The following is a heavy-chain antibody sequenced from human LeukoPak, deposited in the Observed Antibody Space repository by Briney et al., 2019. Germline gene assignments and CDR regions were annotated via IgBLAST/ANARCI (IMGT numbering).Heavy chain of an antibody. J-gene: IGHJ4*02. D-gene: IGHD3-3*01. Sequence: ASVKVSCKASGYTFTSYGISWVRQAPGQGLEWMGWISAYNGNTNYAQKLQGRVTMTTDTSTSTAYMEVSRLRSDDTATYYCVVYDFWSGFYWGQGTLVTVSS. V-gene: IGHV1-18*01. CDR1: GYTFTSYG. CDR3: VVYDFWSGFY. CDR2: ISAYNGNT.